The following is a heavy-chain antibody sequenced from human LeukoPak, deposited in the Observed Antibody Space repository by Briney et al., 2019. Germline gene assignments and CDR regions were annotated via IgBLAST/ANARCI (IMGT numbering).Heavy chain of an antibody. V-gene: IGHV1-2*02. Sequence: ASVKVSCKASRYTFTGYYMHWVRQAPGQGLEWMGWIYPNSGGTNYAQKFQGRVTMTRDTSISTAYMELSRLRSDDTAVYYCARDFTISHEDYYMDVWGKGTTVTISS. D-gene: IGHD3-9*01. CDR1: RYTFTGYY. J-gene: IGHJ6*03. CDR3: ARDFTISHEDYYMDV. CDR2: IYPNSGGT.